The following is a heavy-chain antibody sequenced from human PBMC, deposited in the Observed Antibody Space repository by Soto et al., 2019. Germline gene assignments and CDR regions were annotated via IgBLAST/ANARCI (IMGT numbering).Heavy chain of an antibody. CDR1: GFTFSSYG. J-gene: IGHJ4*02. CDR2: IWYDGSNK. V-gene: IGHV3-33*01. Sequence: QVQLVESGGGVVQRGRSLRLSCAASGFTFSSYGMHWVRQAPGKGLEWVAVIWYDGSNKYYADSVKGRFTISRDNSKNTLYLQMNSLRAEDTAVYYCARDRAGYCSGGRCYGDYWGQGTLVTVSS. D-gene: IGHD2-15*01. CDR3: ARDRAGYCSGGRCYGDY.